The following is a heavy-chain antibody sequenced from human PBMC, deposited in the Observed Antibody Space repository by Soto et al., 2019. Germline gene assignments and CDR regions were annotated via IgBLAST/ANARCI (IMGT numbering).Heavy chain of an antibody. CDR1: GFTFSSYA. V-gene: IGHV3-74*01. CDR2: INNDGSST. CDR3: TKEAFGI. Sequence: EVQLLESGGGLVQPGGSLRLSCAASGFTFSSYAMSWVRQAPGKGLEWVSRINNDGSSTSYADSVKGRFTISRDNAKNTLYLQMNSLRAEDTAVYYCTKEAFGIWGHGTMVTVSS. J-gene: IGHJ3*02.